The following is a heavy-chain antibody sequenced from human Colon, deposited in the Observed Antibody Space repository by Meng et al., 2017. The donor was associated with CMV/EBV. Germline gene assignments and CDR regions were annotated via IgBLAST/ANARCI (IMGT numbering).Heavy chain of an antibody. V-gene: IGHV3-20*04. Sequence: GESLKISCAASGFTFDDYGMSWVRQAPGKGLEWVSGINWNGGSTGYADSVKGRFTISRDNAKNSLYLQMNSLRAEDTAVYYCAKDRDDFWSGYWGYWGQGTLVTVSS. CDR1: GFTFDDYG. J-gene: IGHJ4*02. CDR2: INWNGGST. D-gene: IGHD3-3*01. CDR3: AKDRDDFWSGYWGY.